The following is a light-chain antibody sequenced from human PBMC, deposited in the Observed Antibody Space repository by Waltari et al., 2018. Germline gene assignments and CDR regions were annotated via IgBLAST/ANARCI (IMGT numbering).Light chain of an antibody. CDR2: KDT. V-gene: IGLV3-27*01. CDR1: VLANKY. Sequence: SFELTQTSSLSVSPGPTVRITCSGDVLANKYARWFQQKPGQAPILIISKDTERPSGIPERFSGSSSGTTVTLTISGAQVEDEADYYCYSAADNDLGVFGGGTKLTVL. J-gene: IGLJ3*02. CDR3: YSAADNDLGV.